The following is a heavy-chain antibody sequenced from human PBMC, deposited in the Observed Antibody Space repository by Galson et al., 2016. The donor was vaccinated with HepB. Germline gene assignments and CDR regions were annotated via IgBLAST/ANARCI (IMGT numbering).Heavy chain of an antibody. CDR1: GYTFTNYD. CDR3: ARNREFTGDFDY. D-gene: IGHD7-27*01. Sequence: SVKVSRKASGYTFTNYDINWVRQATGQGLEWLGWMTPNSGKTGYAQKFQGRLTLTRDTSTSTAYMELSSLTSDDTAVYFCARNREFTGDFDYWGQGALVTVSS. CDR2: MTPNSGKT. V-gene: IGHV1-8*01. J-gene: IGHJ4*02.